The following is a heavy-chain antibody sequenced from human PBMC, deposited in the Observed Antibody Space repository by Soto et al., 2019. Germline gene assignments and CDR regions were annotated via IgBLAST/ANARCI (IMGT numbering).Heavy chain of an antibody. CDR3: ARTYYYDSSGYPDY. V-gene: IGHV4-34*01. CDR2: INHSGST. CDR1: GGSFSGCY. J-gene: IGHJ4*02. D-gene: IGHD3-22*01. Sequence: SETLSLTCAVYGGSFSGCYWSWIRQPPGKGLEWIGEINHSGSTNYNPSLKSRVTISVDTSKNQFSLKLSSVTAADTAVYFCARTYYYDSSGYPDYWGQGTLVTVSS.